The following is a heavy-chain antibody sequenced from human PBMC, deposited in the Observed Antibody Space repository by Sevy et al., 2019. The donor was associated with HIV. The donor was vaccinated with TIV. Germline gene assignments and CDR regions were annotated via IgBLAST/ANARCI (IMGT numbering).Heavy chain of an antibody. CDR3: ARVAKYYDYWSGENWFDP. D-gene: IGHD3-3*01. V-gene: IGHV1-2*02. Sequence: ASVKVSCKASGYTFTGYYMHWVRQAPGQGLEWMGWINPNSGGTKYAQKFQGRVTMTRETSISTAYMELSSLRSDETAVYYCARVAKYYDYWSGENWFDPLGQGTLVTVSS. CDR1: GYTFTGYY. CDR2: INPNSGGT. J-gene: IGHJ5*02.